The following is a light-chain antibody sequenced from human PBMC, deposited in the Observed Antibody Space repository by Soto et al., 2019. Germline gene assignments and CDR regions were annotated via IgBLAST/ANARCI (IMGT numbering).Light chain of an antibody. V-gene: IGKV4-1*01. Sequence: DIVMTQSPDPLAVSLGERATINCKSSQSLLHLAWYQQKPGQPPKLLIYWASTRESGVPDRFSGSGSGTDFTLTISSLQAEDVALYYCQQYYTTPVTFGQGTKVEIK. J-gene: IGKJ1*01. CDR2: WAS. CDR1: QSLLH. CDR3: QQYYTTPVT.